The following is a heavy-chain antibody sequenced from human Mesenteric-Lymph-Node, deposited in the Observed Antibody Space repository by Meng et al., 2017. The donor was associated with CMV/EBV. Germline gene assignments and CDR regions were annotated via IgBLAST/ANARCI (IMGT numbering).Heavy chain of an antibody. V-gene: IGHV4-34*01. CDR1: GGSFSGYY. Sequence: QVQLHQWGAGLLKPSGTLSVTFAVYGGSFSGYYWNWIRQSPEKGLEWIGEINHSGSTTYNPSFTSRIIISVDTSTNQISLNMSSVTAADTAVYYCARGSSYDILTGYFDYWGQGALVTVSS. J-gene: IGHJ4*02. D-gene: IGHD3-9*01. CDR2: INHSGST. CDR3: ARGSSYDILTGYFDY.